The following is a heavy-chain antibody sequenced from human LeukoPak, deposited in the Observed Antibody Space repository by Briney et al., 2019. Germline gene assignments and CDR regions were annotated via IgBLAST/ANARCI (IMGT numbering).Heavy chain of an antibody. CDR2: ISHSGST. Sequence: SETLSLTCAVYGGSFSGYYWSWIRQPPGKLLEWIGEISHSGSTNYNPSLKSRVTISVDTSKNQFSLKLSSVTAEDTAVYYCARYDVWGSYRAFDYWGQGTLVTVSS. V-gene: IGHV4-34*01. D-gene: IGHD3-16*02. CDR3: ARYDVWGSYRAFDY. CDR1: GGSFSGYY. J-gene: IGHJ4*02.